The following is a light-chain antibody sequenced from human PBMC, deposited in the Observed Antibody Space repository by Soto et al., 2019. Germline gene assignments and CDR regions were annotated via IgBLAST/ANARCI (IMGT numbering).Light chain of an antibody. V-gene: IGKV3-20*01. Sequence: EIVLTQSPGTLSLCPGERDTLSCRARQSVSSSYLAWYQQNPGQAPRLRIYGASSRATGIPDRFSGSGSGTDFTLNISRLEPEDFAVYYCQQYGSSPYTFGQGTKLEIK. CDR2: GAS. CDR1: QSVSSSY. CDR3: QQYGSSPYT. J-gene: IGKJ2*01.